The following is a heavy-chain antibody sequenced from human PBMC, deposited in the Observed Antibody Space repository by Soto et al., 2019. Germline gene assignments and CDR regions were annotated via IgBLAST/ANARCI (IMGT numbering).Heavy chain of an antibody. Sequence: PGGSLRLSCAASGFTFSSYAMSWVRQAPGKGLEWVSAISGSGGSTYYADSVKGRFTISRDNSKNTLYLQMNSLRAEDTTVYYCAKGITMVRGAIDIWGQGXMVTVSS. V-gene: IGHV3-23*01. CDR1: GFTFSSYA. CDR2: ISGSGGST. J-gene: IGHJ3*02. D-gene: IGHD3-10*01. CDR3: AKGITMVRGAIDI.